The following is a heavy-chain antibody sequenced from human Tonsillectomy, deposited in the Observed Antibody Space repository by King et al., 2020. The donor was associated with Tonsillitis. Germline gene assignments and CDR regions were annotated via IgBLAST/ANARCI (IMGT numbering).Heavy chain of an antibody. CDR3: ASDRFDYCYGMDV. J-gene: IGHJ6*02. CDR1: GFTFSSYN. Sequence: VQLVESGGGLVKPGGSLRLSCAASGFTFSSYNMNWVRQAPGKGLEWVSSISSSSTYIYYADSVGGRFTLSRDSAKNSLYLQMNSLRAEDTAVYYCASDRFDYCYGMDVWGQGTTVTVSS. CDR2: ISSSSTYI. D-gene: IGHD3-3*01. V-gene: IGHV3-21*01.